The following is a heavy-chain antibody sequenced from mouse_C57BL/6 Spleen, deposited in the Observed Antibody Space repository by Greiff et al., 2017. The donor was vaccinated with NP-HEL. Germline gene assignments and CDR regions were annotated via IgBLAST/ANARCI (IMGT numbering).Heavy chain of an antibody. CDR1: GYTFTSYG. V-gene: IGHV1-81*01. D-gene: IGHD2-3*01. CDR3: ARVGDDYLDY. Sequence: QVQLKESGAELARPGASVKLSCKASGYTFTSYGISWVKQRTGQGLEWIGEIYPRSGNTYYNEKFKGKATLTADKSSSTAYMELRSLTSEDSAVYYCARVGDDYLDYWGQGTTLTVSS. CDR2: IYPRSGNT. J-gene: IGHJ2*01.